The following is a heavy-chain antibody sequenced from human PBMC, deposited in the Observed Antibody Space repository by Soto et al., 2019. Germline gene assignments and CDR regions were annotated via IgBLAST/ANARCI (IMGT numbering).Heavy chain of an antibody. CDR1: GGTFSSYA. CDR2: IIPIFGTA. V-gene: IGHV1-69*06. J-gene: IGHJ6*02. D-gene: IGHD3-22*01. CDR3: ARGSRYYYDSSGYYVYYYGMDV. Sequence: QVQLVQSGAEVKKPGSSVKVSCKASGGTFSSYAISWVRQAPGQGLEWMGGIIPIFGTANYAQKFQGRVTITADKSTSTAYMELSSLRSEDTAVYYCARGSRYYYDSSGYYVYYYGMDVWGQGTTVTVSS.